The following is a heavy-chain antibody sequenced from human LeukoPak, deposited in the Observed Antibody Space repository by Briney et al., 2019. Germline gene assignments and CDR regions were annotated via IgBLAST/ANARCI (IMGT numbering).Heavy chain of an antibody. D-gene: IGHD5-18*01. Sequence: GGSLRLSCAASGFYLSTFAMTWVRQAPGKGLEWVSTISGATNSTYYADSVKGRFTISRDNSKNTLNLQMNSLRVEDTAVYYCARDVSRGYLRPLDVWGQGTTVTVSS. V-gene: IGHV3-23*01. CDR3: ARDVSRGYLRPLDV. J-gene: IGHJ6*02. CDR2: ISGATNST. CDR1: GFYLSTFA.